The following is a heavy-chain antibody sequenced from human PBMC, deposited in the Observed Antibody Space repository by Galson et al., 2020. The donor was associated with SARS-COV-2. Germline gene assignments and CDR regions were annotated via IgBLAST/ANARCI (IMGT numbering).Heavy chain of an antibody. Sequence: SQTLSLTCAISGDIVSRNSAAWNWIRHSPSRGLEWLGRTYLRSKWYNDYALSVKRRITINPDTSKNQFSLQLNSVTPEDTAVYYCARDRADSGGTTGYFDYWGQGALVTVSS. V-gene: IGHV6-1*01. D-gene: IGHD1-26*01. CDR2: TYLRSKWYN. CDR3: ARDRADSGGTTGYFDY. J-gene: IGHJ4*02. CDR1: GDIVSRNSAA.